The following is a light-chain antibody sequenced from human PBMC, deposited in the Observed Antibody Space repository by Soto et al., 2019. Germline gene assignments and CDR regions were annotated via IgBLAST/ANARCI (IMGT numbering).Light chain of an antibody. Sequence: QSVLTQPPSVSGTPGQRVTISCSGGSSNIGTYTVNWYQQLPETAPKLLIYTDYQRPSGVPDRFSGSKSGTSASLAISGLQSEDEADYYCSSYTSSSTLYVFGTGTKVTVL. J-gene: IGLJ1*01. CDR2: TDY. CDR1: SSNIGTYT. V-gene: IGLV1-44*01. CDR3: SSYTSSSTLYV.